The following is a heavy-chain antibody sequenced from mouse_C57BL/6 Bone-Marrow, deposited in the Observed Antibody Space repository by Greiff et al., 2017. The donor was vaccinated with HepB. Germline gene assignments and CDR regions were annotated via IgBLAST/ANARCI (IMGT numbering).Heavy chain of an antibody. V-gene: IGHV1-64*01. Sequence: QVQLQQPGAELVKPGASVKLSCKASGYTFTSYWMHWVKQRPGQGLEWIGMIHPNSGSTNYNEKFKSKATLTVDKSSSTAYMQLSSLTSEDSAVYDCARYYGSSYRFAYWGQGTLVTVSA. J-gene: IGHJ3*01. CDR1: GYTFTSYW. CDR3: ARYYGSSYRFAY. D-gene: IGHD1-1*01. CDR2: IHPNSGST.